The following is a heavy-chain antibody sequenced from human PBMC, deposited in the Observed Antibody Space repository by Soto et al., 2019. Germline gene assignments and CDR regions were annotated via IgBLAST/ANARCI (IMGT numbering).Heavy chain of an antibody. Sequence: VEALKISCEHSGYSFMDYWIAWVRQMPRKGLEWMGIIYSGDSDTRYSPSFQGQVTISADRSISTAYLQWSSLKASDTAMYFCARSGYCPNGLCSLHFWGQGTLVTVSS. V-gene: IGHV5-51*01. CDR2: IYSGDSDT. D-gene: IGHD2-8*01. CDR3: ARSGYCPNGLCSLHF. J-gene: IGHJ4*02. CDR1: GYSFMDYW.